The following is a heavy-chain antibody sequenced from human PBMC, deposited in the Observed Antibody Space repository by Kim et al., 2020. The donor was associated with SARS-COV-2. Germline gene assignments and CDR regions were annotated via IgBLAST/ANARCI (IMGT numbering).Heavy chain of an antibody. Sequence: DAGKGRFTISRDNSKNTLYLQMNSLRAEDTAVYYCAKNLRGYSGYDSFDYWVQGTLVTVSS. J-gene: IGHJ4*02. D-gene: IGHD5-12*01. CDR3: AKNLRGYSGYDSFDY. V-gene: IGHV3-23*01.